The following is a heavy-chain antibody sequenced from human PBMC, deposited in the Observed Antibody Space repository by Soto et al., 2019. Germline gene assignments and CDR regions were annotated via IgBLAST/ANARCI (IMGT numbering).Heavy chain of an antibody. CDR2: ISGSGGST. CDR3: AKDRITMFRGVIFFDP. CDR1: GFTFSSYA. V-gene: IGHV3-23*01. D-gene: IGHD3-10*01. Sequence: GGSLRLSCAASGFTFSSYAMSWVRQAPGKGLEWVSAISGSGGSTYYADSVKGRFTISRDNSKNTLYLQMNSLRAEDTAVYYCAKDRITMFRGVIFFDPWGQGTLVTVSS. J-gene: IGHJ5*02.